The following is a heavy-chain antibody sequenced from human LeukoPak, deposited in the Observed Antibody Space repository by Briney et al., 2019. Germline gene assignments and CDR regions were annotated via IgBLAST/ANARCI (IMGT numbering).Heavy chain of an antibody. CDR2: ISAYNGNT. J-gene: IGHJ6*03. CDR1: GYTFTSYG. CDR3: ARVLREGRRGYSYGDYYYYYMDV. D-gene: IGHD5-18*01. V-gene: IGHV1-18*01. Sequence: GASVKVSCKASGYTFTSYGISWVRQAPGQGLEWMGWISAYNGNTNYAQKLQGRVTMTTDTSTSTAYMELRSLRSDDTAVYYCARVLREGRRGYSYGDYYYYYMDVWGKGTTVTVSS.